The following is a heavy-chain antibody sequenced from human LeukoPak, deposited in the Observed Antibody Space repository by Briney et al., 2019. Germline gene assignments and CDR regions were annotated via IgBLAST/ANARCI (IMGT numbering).Heavy chain of an antibody. CDR2: IYTSGST. CDR1: GGSISSYY. Sequence: SETLFLTCTVSGGSISSYYWSWIRQPAGKGLEWIGRIYTSGSTNYNPSLKSRVAMSVDTSKNQFSLKLSSVTAADTAVYYCAKGAAAWYIPPATYYYYGMDVWGQGTTVTVSS. CDR3: AKGAAAWYIPPATYYYYGMDV. J-gene: IGHJ6*02. D-gene: IGHD6-13*01. V-gene: IGHV4-4*07.